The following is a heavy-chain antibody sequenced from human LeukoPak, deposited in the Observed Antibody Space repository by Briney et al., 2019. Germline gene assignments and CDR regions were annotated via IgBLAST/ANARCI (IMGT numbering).Heavy chain of an antibody. CDR1: GGTFSSYA. CDR3: AGISMVRGGPPYYFDY. Sequence: SVKVSCKASGGTFSSYAISWVRQAPGQGLEWMGGIIPIFGTANYAQKFQGRVTITADKSTSTAYMELSSLRSEDTAVYYCAGISMVRGGPPYYFDYWGRGTLVTVSS. V-gene: IGHV1-69*06. CDR2: IIPIFGTA. D-gene: IGHD3-10*01. J-gene: IGHJ4*02.